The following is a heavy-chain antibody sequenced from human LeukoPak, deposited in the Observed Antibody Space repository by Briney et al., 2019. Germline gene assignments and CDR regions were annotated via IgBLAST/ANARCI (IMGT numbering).Heavy chain of an antibody. CDR1: GGSISSYY. Sequence: SETLSLTCAVSGGSISSYYWSWIRQPPGKGLEWIGYIYYSGSTNYNPSLKSRVTISVDTSKNQFSLKLSSVTAADTAVYYCARLGDSSGYWGQGTLVTVSS. CDR3: ARLGDSSGY. V-gene: IGHV4-59*08. CDR2: IYYSGST. J-gene: IGHJ4*02. D-gene: IGHD3-22*01.